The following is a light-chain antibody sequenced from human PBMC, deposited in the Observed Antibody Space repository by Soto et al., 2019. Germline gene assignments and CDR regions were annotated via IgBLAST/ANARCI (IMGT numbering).Light chain of an antibody. CDR3: TSYAGTYSFFYV. CDR1: SSDVGAYNY. V-gene: IGLV2-8*01. CDR2: EVS. Sequence: QSALTQPPSASGSPGQSVTISCTGTSSDVGAYNYVSWYRQLPGKAPKLIIYEVSKRPSGVPDRFSGSKSGNAASLTVSGLQAEDEADYYCTSYAGTYSFFYVFGTGTKVTV. J-gene: IGLJ1*01.